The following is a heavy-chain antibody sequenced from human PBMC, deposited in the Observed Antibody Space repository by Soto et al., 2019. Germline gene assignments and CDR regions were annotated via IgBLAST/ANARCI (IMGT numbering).Heavy chain of an antibody. J-gene: IGHJ4*02. CDR3: ARQDGGEDIVVVPAIH. Sequence: PSETLSLTCTVSGGSISSSSYYWGWIRQPPGKGLEWIGSIYYSGSTYYNPSLKSRVTISVDTSKNQFSLKLSSVTAADTAVYYCARQDGGEDIVVVPAIHWGQGTLVTVS. CDR1: GGSISSSSYY. CDR2: IYYSGST. V-gene: IGHV4-39*01. D-gene: IGHD2-2*01.